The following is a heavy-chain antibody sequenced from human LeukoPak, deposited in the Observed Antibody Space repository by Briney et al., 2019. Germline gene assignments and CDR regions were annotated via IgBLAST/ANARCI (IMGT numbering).Heavy chain of an antibody. V-gene: IGHV3-21*01. D-gene: IGHD2-2*01. Sequence: KPGGSLRLSCAASGFTFSSYSMNWVRQAPGKGLEWVSSISSSSSYIYYADSVKGRFTISRDNAKNSLYLQMNSLRAEDTAVYYCARDINCSSTSCVLYDYWGQGTLVTVSS. CDR2: ISSSSSYI. J-gene: IGHJ4*02. CDR3: ARDINCSSTSCVLYDY. CDR1: GFTFSSYS.